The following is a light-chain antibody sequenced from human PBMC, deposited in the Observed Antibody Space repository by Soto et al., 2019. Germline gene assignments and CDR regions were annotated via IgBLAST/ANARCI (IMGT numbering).Light chain of an antibody. CDR2: EVT. CDR3: SSYTTSSTRV. J-gene: IGLJ1*01. CDR1: SSDVGIYNY. Sequence: QSALTQPASVSGSPGQSIAISCTGSSSDVGIYNYVSWYQQHPGKVPKLIIYEVTNRPSGVSNRFSGSKSGNTASLTISGLPAEDEADYYCSSYTTSSTRVFGTGTKLTVL. V-gene: IGLV2-14*01.